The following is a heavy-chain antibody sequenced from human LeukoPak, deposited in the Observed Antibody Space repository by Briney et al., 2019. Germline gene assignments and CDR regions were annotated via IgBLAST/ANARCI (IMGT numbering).Heavy chain of an antibody. CDR2: INHSGST. Sequence: PSETLSLTCAVYGGSFSGYYWSWIRQPPGKGLEWIGEINHSGSTNYNPSLKSRVTISVDTSKNQFSLKLSSVTAADTAVYYCARDPPYYYDSSGPFDYWGRGTLVTVSS. V-gene: IGHV4-34*01. D-gene: IGHD3-22*01. J-gene: IGHJ4*02. CDR1: GGSFSGYY. CDR3: ARDPPYYYDSSGPFDY.